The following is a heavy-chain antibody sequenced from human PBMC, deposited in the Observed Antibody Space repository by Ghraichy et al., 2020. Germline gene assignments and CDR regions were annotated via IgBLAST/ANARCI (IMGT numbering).Heavy chain of an antibody. D-gene: IGHD1-26*01. CDR3: ARNRGSSGSLSTYFDY. J-gene: IGHJ4*02. V-gene: IGHV4-59*01. CDR1: GGSISSYY. Sequence: SETLSLTCTVSGGSISSYYWSWIRQPPGKGLAWIGYIYYSGSTNYNPSLKSRVTISVDTSKNQFSLKLSSVTAADTAVYYCARNRGSSGSLSTYFDYWGQGTLVTVSS. CDR2: IYYSGST.